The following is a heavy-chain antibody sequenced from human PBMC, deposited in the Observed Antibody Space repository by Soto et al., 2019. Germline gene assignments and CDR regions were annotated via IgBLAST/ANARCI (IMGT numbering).Heavy chain of an antibody. CDR2: IIPIFGTA. D-gene: IGHD6-13*01. V-gene: IGHV1-69*13. CDR1: GGTFSSYA. J-gene: IGHJ6*02. CDR3: AREGAAALEYYYYGMDV. Sequence: SVKVSCKAAGGTFSSYAISWVRQAPGQGLEWMGGIIPIFGTANYAQKFQGRVTITADESTSTAYMELSSLRSEDTAVYYCAREGAAALEYYYYGMDVWGQGTTVTVSS.